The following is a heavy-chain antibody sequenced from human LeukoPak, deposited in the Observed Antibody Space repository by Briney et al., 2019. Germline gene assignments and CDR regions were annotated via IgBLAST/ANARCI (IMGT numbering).Heavy chain of an antibody. CDR2: ISAYNGNT. V-gene: IGHV1-18*01. D-gene: IGHD3-22*01. Sequence: ASVKVSCKASGYAFTSYGINLVRQAPGQGLEWMGWISAYNGNTNYAQKLQGRVTMTTDTSTSTAYMELRSLRSDDTAVYYCARDRYSSGCHGYWGQGTLVTVSS. J-gene: IGHJ4*02. CDR3: ARDRYSSGCHGY. CDR1: GYAFTSYG.